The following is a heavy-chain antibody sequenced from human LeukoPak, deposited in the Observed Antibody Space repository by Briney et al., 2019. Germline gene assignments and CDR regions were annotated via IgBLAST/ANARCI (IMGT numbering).Heavy chain of an antibody. D-gene: IGHD6-13*01. Sequence: SVEVSCKASGGTFSSYAISWVRQAPGQGLEWMGGIIPIFGTANYAQKFQGRVTITADESTSTAYMELSSLRSEDTAVYYCAREYSSSWYRGTLYFDYWGQGTLVTVSS. CDR1: GGTFSSYA. CDR3: AREYSSSWYRGTLYFDY. CDR2: IIPIFGTA. V-gene: IGHV1-69*01. J-gene: IGHJ4*02.